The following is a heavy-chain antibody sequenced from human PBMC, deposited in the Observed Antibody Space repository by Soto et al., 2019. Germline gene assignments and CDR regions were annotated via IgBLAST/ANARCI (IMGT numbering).Heavy chain of an antibody. Sequence: GGSLRLSCAASGFTFSSYGMHWVRQAPGKGLEWVAVISYDGSNKYYADSVKGRFTISRDNSKNTLYLQMNSLRAEDTAVYYCAKXGPLGELSLFLPLDYWGQGTLVTVSS. D-gene: IGHD3-16*02. CDR3: AKXGPLGELSLFLPLDY. CDR2: ISYDGSNK. V-gene: IGHV3-30*18. J-gene: IGHJ4*02. CDR1: GFTFSSYG.